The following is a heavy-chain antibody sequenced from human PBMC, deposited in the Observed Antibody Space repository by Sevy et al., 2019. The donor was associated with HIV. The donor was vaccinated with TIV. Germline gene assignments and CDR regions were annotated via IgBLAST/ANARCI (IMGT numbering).Heavy chain of an antibody. CDR3: ATAASARASGSYGGGMDV. Sequence: ASVKVSCKVSGYTLTELSMHWVRQAPGKGLEWIGGFDPEDGETIYAQKFQGRVTMTEDTSTDTAYMELSSLRSEDTAVYYCATAASARASGSYGGGMDVWGQGTTVTVSS. D-gene: IGHD1-26*01. J-gene: IGHJ6*02. V-gene: IGHV1-24*01. CDR2: FDPEDGET. CDR1: GYTLTELS.